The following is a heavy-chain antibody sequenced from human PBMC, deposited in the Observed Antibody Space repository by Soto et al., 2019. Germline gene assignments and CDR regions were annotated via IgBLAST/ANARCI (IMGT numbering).Heavy chain of an antibody. J-gene: IGHJ4*02. D-gene: IGHD1-1*01. CDR2: IIPIFGTA. CDR1: GGTFSSYA. V-gene: IGHV1-69*01. CDR3: ARYKVLKNYFDY. Sequence: QVQLVQSGAEVKKPGSSVKVSCKASGGTFSSYAISWVRQAPGQGLEWMGGIIPIFGTANYAQKFQGRVTITEDDSTSTDYMELSSLRSEDTAVYYCARYKVLKNYFDYWGQGTLVTVSS.